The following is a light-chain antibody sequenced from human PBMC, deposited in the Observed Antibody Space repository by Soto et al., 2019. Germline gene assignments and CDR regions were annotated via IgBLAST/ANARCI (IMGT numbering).Light chain of an antibody. V-gene: IGLV3-25*03. CDR2: QDS. Sequence: SSELTQPPPVSVSPGQTARITCSGDALPKQYAYWYQQKPGQAPVLVIYQDSERPSGIPERFSGSSSGTTVTLTISGVQAEDEADYYCQSADSSGTYWVFGGGTKVTVL. CDR1: ALPKQY. J-gene: IGLJ3*02. CDR3: QSADSSGTYWV.